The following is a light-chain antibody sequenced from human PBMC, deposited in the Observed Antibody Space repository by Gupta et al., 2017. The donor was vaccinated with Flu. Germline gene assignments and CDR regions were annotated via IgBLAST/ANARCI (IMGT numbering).Light chain of an antibody. V-gene: IGLV1-44*01. CDR1: TSNVGSNA. J-gene: IGLJ1*01. CDR2: SSN. Sequence: FTITCSGSTSNVGSNAVNWYQQVPGTSPKILIYSSNQRPSGVPDRFAGSKSGTSASLAIRGLQAEDEADYYCAAWDDSLNGHYVFGTGTKVTVL. CDR3: AAWDDSLNGHYV.